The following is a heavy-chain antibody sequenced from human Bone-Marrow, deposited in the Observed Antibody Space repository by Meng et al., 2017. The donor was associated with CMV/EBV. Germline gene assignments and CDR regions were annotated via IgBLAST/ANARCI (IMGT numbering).Heavy chain of an antibody. D-gene: IGHD2-2*01. J-gene: IGHJ3*02. V-gene: IGHV3-30*02. CDR1: GFTFSSYG. CDR2: IRYDGSNK. CDR3: AKGDIVVVPAALIERAFDI. Sequence: GGSLRLSCAASGFTFSSYGMHWVRQAPGKGLEWVAFIRYDGSNKYYADSVKGRFTISRDNSKNTLYLQMNSLRAEDTAVYYCAKGDIVVVPAALIERAFDIWGQGKMVTVSS.